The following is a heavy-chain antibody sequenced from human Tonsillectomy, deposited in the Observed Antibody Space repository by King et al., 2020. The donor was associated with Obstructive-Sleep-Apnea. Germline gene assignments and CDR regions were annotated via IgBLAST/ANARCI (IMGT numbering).Heavy chain of an antibody. CDR2: ISSGGGNI. CDR3: AKGAWRPLERRAYYLEY. D-gene: IGHD1-1*01. V-gene: IGHV3-23*04. CDR1: GFTFISYT. Sequence: VQLVESGGALVQPGGSLRLSCAGSGFTFISYTMTWVRQAPGKGLEWVASISSGGGNIYYGDSVEGRCILSRESSKSTLFLQMNGLRVEDTAVYFCAKGAWRPLERRAYYLEYWGQGTLVTVSS. J-gene: IGHJ4*02.